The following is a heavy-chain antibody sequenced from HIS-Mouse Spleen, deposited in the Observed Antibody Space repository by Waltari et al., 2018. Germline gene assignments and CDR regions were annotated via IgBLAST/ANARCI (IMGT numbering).Heavy chain of an antibody. CDR3: AREIPYSSSWYDWYFDL. CDR2: IYYSGST. CDR1: GGSISSSSYY. D-gene: IGHD6-13*01. J-gene: IGHJ2*01. Sequence: QLQLQESGPGLVKPSETLSLTCTVSGGSISSSSYYWGWIRQPPGKGLEWIGSIYYSGSTYYNPSRKSRVTISVDTSKNQFSLKLSSVTAAYTAVYYCAREIPYSSSWYDWYFDLWGRGTLVTVSS. V-gene: IGHV4-39*07.